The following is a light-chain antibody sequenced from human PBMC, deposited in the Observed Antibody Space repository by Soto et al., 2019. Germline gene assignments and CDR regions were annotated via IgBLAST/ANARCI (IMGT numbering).Light chain of an antibody. V-gene: IGKV3-11*01. J-gene: IGKJ3*01. Sequence: EIVLTQSPGTLSLSPGERATLSCRASQSVSRTYLAWYQQKPGQAPRLLIYDASNRATGIPARFSGSGSVTDFTLTISSLEPEDFAVYYCQQRSNWATFGPGTKVDIK. CDR3: QQRSNWAT. CDR1: QSVSRTY. CDR2: DAS.